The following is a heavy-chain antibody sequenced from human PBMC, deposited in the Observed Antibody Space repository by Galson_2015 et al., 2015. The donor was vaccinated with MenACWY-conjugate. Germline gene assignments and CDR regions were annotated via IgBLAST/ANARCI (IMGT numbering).Heavy chain of an antibody. Sequence: SLRLSCAASGFTFSRYAMHWVRQAPGKGLEWMAVIWYDGSQTYYADSVQGRFNISRDNSKNMANLQMNSLRADDTAMYYCFAINSGTDFWGQGTLVTVSS. J-gene: IGHJ4*02. CDR2: IWYDGSQT. D-gene: IGHD5-12*01. V-gene: IGHV3-33*01. CDR1: GFTFSRYA. CDR3: FAINSGTDF.